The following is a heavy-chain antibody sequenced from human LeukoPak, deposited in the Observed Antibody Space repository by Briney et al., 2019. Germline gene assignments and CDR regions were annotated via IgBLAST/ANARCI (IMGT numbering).Heavy chain of an antibody. CDR1: GYTFTRYG. D-gene: IGHD3-10*01. CDR3: ARDGDYYGSGTVSDY. V-gene: IGHV1-18*04. Sequence: ASVKVSCKASGYTFTRYGISWVRQAPGQGLEWMGWISAYNGNTNYAQKLQGRVTMTTDTSTSTAYMELRSLRSDDTAVYYCARDGDYYGSGTVSDYWGQGTLVTVSS. CDR2: ISAYNGNT. J-gene: IGHJ4*02.